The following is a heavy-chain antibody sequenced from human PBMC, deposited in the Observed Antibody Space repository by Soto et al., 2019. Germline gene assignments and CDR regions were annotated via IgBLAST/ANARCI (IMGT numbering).Heavy chain of an antibody. CDR2: IIPMIGSP. CDR3: ARESIVYGGGLSFYGMDV. J-gene: IGHJ6*02. CDR1: GGTFSDSA. D-gene: IGHD4-17*01. Sequence: QVQLVQSGPEVKKPGSSVKVSCRASGGTFSDSALSWVRQAPGQGLEWMGGIIPMIGSPEYAQKFLGRVTITADVSTSTAYMELRSLSVDDTAKSSWARESIVYGGGLSFYGMDVWGQGTTVTVSS. V-gene: IGHV1-69*01.